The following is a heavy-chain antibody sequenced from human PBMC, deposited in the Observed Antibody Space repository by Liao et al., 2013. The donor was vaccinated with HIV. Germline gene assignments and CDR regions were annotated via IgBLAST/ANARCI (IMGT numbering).Heavy chain of an antibody. CDR2: IHYTGKT. CDR1: GGSISSDY. D-gene: IGHD5-24*01. V-gene: IGHV4-59*07. CDR3: ARWFGNNYGLDS. J-gene: IGHJ4*02. Sequence: QVQLEESGPGLVKSSDTLSLTCTVSGGSISSDYWTWIRQSPGKGPEWIGYIHYTGKTNYNPSFASRITISVATSREQFSLKLTSVTAADTAVYFCARWFGNNYGLDSWGQGTLVTVSS.